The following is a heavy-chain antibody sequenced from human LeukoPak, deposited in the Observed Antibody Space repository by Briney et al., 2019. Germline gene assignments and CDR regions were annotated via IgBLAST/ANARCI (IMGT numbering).Heavy chain of an antibody. J-gene: IGHJ6*03. CDR3: ARRGYSSGWYDYYYMDV. D-gene: IGHD6-19*01. Sequence: PGGSLRLSCAASGFTFSSNGMHWVRQAPGKGLEWVAFIRYDGSNKYYADSVKGRFTISRDNSKNTLYLQMNSLRAEDTAVYYCARRGYSSGWYDYYYMDVWGKGTTVTISS. CDR1: GFTFSSNG. CDR2: IRYDGSNK. V-gene: IGHV3-30*02.